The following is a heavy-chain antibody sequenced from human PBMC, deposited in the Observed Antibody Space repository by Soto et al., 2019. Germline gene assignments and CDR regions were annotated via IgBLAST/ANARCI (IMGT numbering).Heavy chain of an antibody. D-gene: IGHD3-22*01. CDR2: IDPSDSQT. CDR1: GYRFAGYW. CDR3: ARQIYDSDTGPNFQYYFDS. J-gene: IGHJ4*02. Sequence: HGESLKISCKGSGYRFAGYWITWVRPPPGKGLEWMGRIDPSDSQTYYSPSFRGHVTISATKSITTVFLQWSSLRASDTAMYYCARQIYDSDTGPNFQYYFDSWGQGTPVTVSS. V-gene: IGHV5-10-1*01.